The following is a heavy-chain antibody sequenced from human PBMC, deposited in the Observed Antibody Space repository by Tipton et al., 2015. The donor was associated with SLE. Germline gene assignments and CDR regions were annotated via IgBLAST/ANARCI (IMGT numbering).Heavy chain of an antibody. CDR3: ARNPTSYCSGGSCYSPWFDP. CDR1: GGSIGSGGYS. J-gene: IGHJ5*02. V-gene: IGHV4-30-2*01. Sequence: TLSLTCAVSGGSIGSGGYSWNWIRQPPGKGLECIGEINHSGSTNYNPSLKSRVTISVDTSKNQFSLKLSSVTAADTAVYYCARNPTSYCSGGSCYSPWFDPWGQGTLVTVSS. CDR2: INHSGST. D-gene: IGHD2-15*01.